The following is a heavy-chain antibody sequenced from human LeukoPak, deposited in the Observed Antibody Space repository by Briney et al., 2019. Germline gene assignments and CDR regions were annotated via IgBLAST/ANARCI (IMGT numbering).Heavy chain of an antibody. Sequence: PGGSLRLSCAASGFTFSSYSMNWVRQAPGKGLEWVSVIYSGGSTYYADSVKGRFTISRDNSKNTLYLQMNSLRAEDTAVYYCARAPGPFDAFDIWGQGTMVTVSS. D-gene: IGHD2-8*02. V-gene: IGHV3-53*01. CDR3: ARAPGPFDAFDI. CDR1: GFTFSSYS. CDR2: IYSGGST. J-gene: IGHJ3*02.